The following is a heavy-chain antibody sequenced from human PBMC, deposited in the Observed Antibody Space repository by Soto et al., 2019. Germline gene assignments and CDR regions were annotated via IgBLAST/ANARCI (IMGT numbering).Heavy chain of an antibody. CDR3: AKALERLLGVDDY. D-gene: IGHD1-1*01. CDR1: GFTFSSYG. V-gene: IGHV3-30*18. J-gene: IGHJ4*02. CDR2: ISYDGSNK. Sequence: QVQLVESGGGVVQPGRSLRLSCAASGFTFSSYGMHWVRQAPGKGLEWVAVISYDGSNKYYADSVKGRFTISRDNSKNTLYLQMNSLRAEDTAVYYCAKALERLLGVDDYWGQGTLVTVSS.